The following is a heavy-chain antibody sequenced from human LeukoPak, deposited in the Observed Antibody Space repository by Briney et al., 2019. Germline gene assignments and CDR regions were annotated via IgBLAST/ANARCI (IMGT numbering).Heavy chain of an antibody. Sequence: GASVKVSCKASGGTFSSYAISWVRQAPGQGLEWMGGIIPIFGTANYAQKFQGRVTITADESTSTAYMELSSLRSEDTAGYYCARERSSGWSPXDXXGQGXXVTV. J-gene: IGHJ4*02. D-gene: IGHD6-19*01. CDR3: ARERSSGWSPXDX. CDR1: GGTFSSYA. V-gene: IGHV1-69*13. CDR2: IIPIFGTA.